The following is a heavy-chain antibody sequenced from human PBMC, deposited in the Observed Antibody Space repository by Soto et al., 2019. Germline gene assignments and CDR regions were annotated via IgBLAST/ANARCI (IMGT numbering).Heavy chain of an antibody. J-gene: IGHJ3*02. V-gene: IGHV1-18*01. CDR2: ISAYNGNT. D-gene: IGHD3-22*01. Sequence: ASVKVSCKASGYTFTSYGISWVRQAPGQGLEWMGWISAYNGNTNYAQKLQGRVTMTTDTSTSTAYMELRSLRSDDTAVYYCAKWDYYDSSGYYYDDAFDIWGQGKLVTV. CDR3: AKWDYYDSSGYYYDDAFDI. CDR1: GYTFTSYG.